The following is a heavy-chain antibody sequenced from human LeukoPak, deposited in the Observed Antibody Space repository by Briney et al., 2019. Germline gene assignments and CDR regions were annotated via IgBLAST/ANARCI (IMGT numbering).Heavy chain of an antibody. CDR1: GFTLSGYS. Sequence: GRSLRLSCAPSGFTLSGYSLNWVRQAPGKGLEWVSSISSSSTYIYYADSVKGRFTISRENAKNSLYLQMNSLRAGDTAVYYCARAAYSSTWYSRYFDLWGRGTLVTVSS. J-gene: IGHJ2*01. V-gene: IGHV3-21*01. D-gene: IGHD6-13*01. CDR3: ARAAYSSTWYSRYFDL. CDR2: ISSSSTYI.